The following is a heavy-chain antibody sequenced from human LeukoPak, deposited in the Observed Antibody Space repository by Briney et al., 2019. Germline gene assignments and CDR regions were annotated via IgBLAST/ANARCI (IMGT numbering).Heavy chain of an antibody. V-gene: IGHV3-11*01. J-gene: IGHJ5*02. Sequence: GGSLRLSCAASGFTFSDYYMSWIRQASGKGLEWVSYISSSGSTIYYADSVKGRFTISRDNAKNSLYLQMNSLRAEDTAVYYCAREMIVAPYNWFDPWGQGTLVTVSS. CDR1: GFTFSDYY. D-gene: IGHD3-22*01. CDR3: AREMIVAPYNWFDP. CDR2: ISSSGSTI.